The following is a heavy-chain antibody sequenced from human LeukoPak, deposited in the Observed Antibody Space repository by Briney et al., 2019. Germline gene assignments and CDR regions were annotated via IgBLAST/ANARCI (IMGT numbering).Heavy chain of an antibody. V-gene: IGHV1-8*03. CDR3: ARDADSSGSRAIDI. J-gene: IGHJ3*02. D-gene: IGHD3-10*01. CDR1: GYTFTSYD. CDR2: MNPNSGNT. Sequence: ASVKVSCKASGYTFTSYDINGVRQATGQGREWMGWMNPNSGNTGYAQKLQGRVTITRNTSISTAYMELSSLRSEDTAVYYCARDADSSGSRAIDIGSQGTMVTVSS.